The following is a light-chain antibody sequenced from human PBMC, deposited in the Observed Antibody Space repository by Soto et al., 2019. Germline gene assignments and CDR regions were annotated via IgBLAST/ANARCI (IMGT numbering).Light chain of an antibody. V-gene: IGKV1-27*01. J-gene: IGKJ5*01. CDR2: SAS. CDR3: QKYSGVPVT. CDR1: QDINKY. Sequence: IQMTQSPSSLSASVGVRVTITCRASQDINKYLAWYQQRPGTVPKLLIYSASTLKSGVPSRFSGSRSGTDFTLTISSLQPEDVATYYCQKYSGVPVTFGQGTRLEIK.